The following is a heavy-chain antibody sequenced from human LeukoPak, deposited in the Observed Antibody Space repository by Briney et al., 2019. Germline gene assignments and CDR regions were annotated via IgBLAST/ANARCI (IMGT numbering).Heavy chain of an antibody. CDR2: ISYDGSNK. CDR1: GFTFSSYG. V-gene: IGHV3-30*18. Sequence: PGGSLRLSCAASGFTFSSYGMHWVRQAPGKGLEWVAVISYDGSNKYYADSVKGRFTISRDNSKNTLYLQMNSLRAEDTAVYYCAKDLAIDGSGTMDFDYWGQGTLVTVSS. D-gene: IGHD3-10*01. CDR3: AKDLAIDGSGTMDFDY. J-gene: IGHJ4*02.